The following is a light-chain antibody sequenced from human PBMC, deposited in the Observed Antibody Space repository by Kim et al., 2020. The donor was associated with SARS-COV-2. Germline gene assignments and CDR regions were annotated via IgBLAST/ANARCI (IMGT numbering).Light chain of an antibody. V-gene: IGKV3D-15*01. Sequence: EIVVPQSPVTLSVSPGERATLSCRASQGISTNLAWYHHKPGQAPRLLISGASTRATGIPARFSGGGSVAEFTLTISSLQSEDFGIYYCQQYHNWPPTFGQGTKLEI. CDR2: GAS. CDR3: QQYHNWPPT. CDR1: QGISTN. J-gene: IGKJ1*01.